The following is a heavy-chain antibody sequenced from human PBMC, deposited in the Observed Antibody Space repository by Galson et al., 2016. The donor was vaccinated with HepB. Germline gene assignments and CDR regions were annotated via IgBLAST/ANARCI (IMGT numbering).Heavy chain of an antibody. J-gene: IGHJ6*02. CDR2: INPNGGGA. D-gene: IGHD6-13*01. CDR1: GYTFTSYY. V-gene: IGHV1-46*01. Sequence: SCKAFGYTFTSYYIDWVRQAPGQGLEWMGLINPNGGGATYAQKFQGRVTMTRDTSTSTVYMELSSLKSEDTAMYYCARGSKYSSSWRSYYGLDVWGQGTTVTVSS. CDR3: ARGSKYSSSWRSYYGLDV.